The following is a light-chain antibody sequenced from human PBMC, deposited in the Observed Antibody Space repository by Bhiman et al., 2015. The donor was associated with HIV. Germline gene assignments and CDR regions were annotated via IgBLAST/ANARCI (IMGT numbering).Light chain of an antibody. CDR2: DVS. CDR3: SSYTSSTTWV. CDR1: SSDVGGYNY. Sequence: QSALTQPASVSGSPGQSITISCTGTSSDVGGYNYVSWYQQYPGKAPKLMIYDVSNRPSGVSNRFSGSKSANTASLTISGLQAEDEADYYCSSYTSSTTWVFGGGTKLTVL. J-gene: IGLJ3*02. V-gene: IGLV2-14*03.